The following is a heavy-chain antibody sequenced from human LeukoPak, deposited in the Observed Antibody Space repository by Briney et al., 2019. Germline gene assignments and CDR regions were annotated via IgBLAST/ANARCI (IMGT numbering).Heavy chain of an antibody. D-gene: IGHD3-16*01. CDR2: IRGGDGNT. V-gene: IGHV3-23*01. CDR3: ARGGYYYYYAMDV. J-gene: IGHJ6*02. CDR1: EFTFNNA. Sequence: GGSLRLSCAASEFTFNNAMRWVRQAPGKGLEWVSTIRGGDGNTYYADSVKGRFTISRDISKNTLYLQMNSLRAEDTAVYFCARGGYYYYYAMDVWGQGTTVTVSS.